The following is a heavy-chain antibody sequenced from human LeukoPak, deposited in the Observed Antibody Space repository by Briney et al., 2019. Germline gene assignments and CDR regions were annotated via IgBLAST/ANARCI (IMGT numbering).Heavy chain of an antibody. D-gene: IGHD5-18*01. CDR2: IYHSGST. V-gene: IGHV4-30-2*01. CDR3: AAEETAMVDS. J-gene: IGHJ4*02. Sequence: SQTLSLTCTVSGGSISSGGYYWSWIRQPPGKGLEWIGYIYHSGSTYYNPSLKSRVTISVDRSKNQFSLKLSSVTAADTAVYYCAAEETAMVDSWGQGTLVTVSS. CDR1: GGSISSGGYY.